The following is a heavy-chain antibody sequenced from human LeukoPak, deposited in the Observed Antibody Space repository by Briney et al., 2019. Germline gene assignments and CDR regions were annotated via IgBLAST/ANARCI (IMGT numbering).Heavy chain of an antibody. J-gene: IGHJ6*03. D-gene: IGHD3-10*01. CDR2: IWYDGSNK. V-gene: IGHV3-33*01. CDR3: ARVGDVLGRYYYYYMDV. Sequence: PGRSLRLSCAASGFTFSSYGMHWVRQAPGKGLEWVAVIWYDGSNKYYADSVKGRFTISRDNSKNTLYLQMNGLRAEDTAVYYCARVGDVLGRYYYYYMDVWGKGTTVTVSS. CDR1: GFTFSSYG.